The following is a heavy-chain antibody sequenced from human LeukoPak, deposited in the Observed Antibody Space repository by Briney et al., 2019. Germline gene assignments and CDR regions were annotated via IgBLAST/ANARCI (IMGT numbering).Heavy chain of an antibody. CDR1: GFTFSHAW. CDR2: IKSKTDGGTT. J-gene: IGHJ3*02. D-gene: IGHD3-10*01. V-gene: IGHV3-15*01. Sequence: PGGSLRLSCAASGFTFSHAWMSWVRQAPGKGLEWVGRIKSKTDGGTTDYAAPVKGRFTISRDDSKNTLYLQMNSLKTEDTAVYYCTFPGRFPSRSPRDAFDIWGQGTMVTVSS. CDR3: TFPGRFPSRSPRDAFDI.